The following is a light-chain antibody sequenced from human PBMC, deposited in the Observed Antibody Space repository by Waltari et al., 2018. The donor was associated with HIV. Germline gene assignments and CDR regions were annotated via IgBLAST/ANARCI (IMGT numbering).Light chain of an antibody. J-gene: IGLJ3*02. V-gene: IGLV1-44*01. CDR2: SNN. CDR3: AARDDSLNAWV. CDR1: TSNVGSNP. Sequence: QSVLTQPPSASGPPGRRVTISCSGNTSNVGSNPVTWYRQVPGTAPKLLMFSNNQRPSGVPDRFSGSKSGTSASLAIRGLKSEDEADYYCAARDDSLNAWVFGGGTKVTVL.